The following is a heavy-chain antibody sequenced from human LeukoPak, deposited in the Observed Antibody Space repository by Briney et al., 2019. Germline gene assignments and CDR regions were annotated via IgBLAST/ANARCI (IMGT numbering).Heavy chain of an antibody. Sequence: GGSLRLSCGASGFTFTTHWIHWVRQAPGKGLVWVSRIKPDGSDTNYADSVKGRFTISRDNAKNTVYLQMNSLRAEDTAVYYCAKSLVPAAIPFFDYWGQGTLVTVSS. J-gene: IGHJ4*02. V-gene: IGHV3-74*01. CDR3: AKSLVPAAIPFFDY. D-gene: IGHD2-2*01. CDR2: IKPDGSDT. CDR1: GFTFTTHW.